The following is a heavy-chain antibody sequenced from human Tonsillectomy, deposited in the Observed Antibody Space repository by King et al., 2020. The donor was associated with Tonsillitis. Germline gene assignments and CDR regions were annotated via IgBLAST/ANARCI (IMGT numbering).Heavy chain of an antibody. D-gene: IGHD3-22*01. CDR2: TRAYNGDP. V-gene: IGHV1-18*01. CDR3: AREDSSWGWFDP. J-gene: IGHJ5*02. CDR1: GYTFTTNG. Sequence: VQLGQSGDEVKKPGASVKASCKASGYTFTTNGINWVRQAPGQRLEWMGLTRAYNGDPNYAQKLQGGVTMTTDTSTSTAYMELRGLRFDDTAVYYCAREDSSWGWFDPWGQGTLVTVSS.